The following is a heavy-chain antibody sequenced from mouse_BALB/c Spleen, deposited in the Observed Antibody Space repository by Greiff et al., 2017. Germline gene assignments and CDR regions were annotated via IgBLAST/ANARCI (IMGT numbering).Heavy chain of an antibody. J-gene: IGHJ2*01. CDR1: GYTFTSYY. D-gene: IGHD2-4*01. V-gene: IGHV1S56*01. Sequence: QVQLQQSGPELVKPGASVRISCKASGYTFTSYYIHWVKQRPGQGLEWIGWIYPGNVNTKYNEKFKGKATLTADKSSSTAYMQLSSLTSEDSAVYFCARGRDYEDFDYWGQGTTLTVSS. CDR3: ARGRDYEDFDY. CDR2: IYPGNVNT.